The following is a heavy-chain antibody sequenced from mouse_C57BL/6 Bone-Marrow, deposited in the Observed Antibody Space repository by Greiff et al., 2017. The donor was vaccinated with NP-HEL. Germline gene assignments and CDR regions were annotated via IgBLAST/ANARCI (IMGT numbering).Heavy chain of an antibody. J-gene: IGHJ2*01. Sequence: QVQLKESGAELVMPGASVKLSCKASGYTFTSYWMHWVKQRPGQGLEWIGEIDPSDSYTNYNQKFKGKSTLTVDKSSSTAYMQLSSLTSEDSAVYYCAREERDFDYWGQGTTLTVSS. CDR1: GYTFTSYW. CDR2: IDPSDSYT. CDR3: AREERDFDY. V-gene: IGHV1-69*01.